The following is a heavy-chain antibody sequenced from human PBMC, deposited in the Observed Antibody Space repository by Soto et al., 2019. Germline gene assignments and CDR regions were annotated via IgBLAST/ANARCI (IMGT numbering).Heavy chain of an antibody. Sequence: PGGSQRLSCASSGFNFSSYAMSWVRQAPGKGLEWVSAISGSGGSTYYADSVKGRFTISRDNSKNTLYLQMNSLRAEDTAVYYCAKDPDLAATRGSWFDPWGQGTLVTVSS. D-gene: IGHD2-15*01. J-gene: IGHJ5*02. CDR2: ISGSGGST. CDR3: AKDPDLAATRGSWFDP. V-gene: IGHV3-23*01. CDR1: GFNFSSYA.